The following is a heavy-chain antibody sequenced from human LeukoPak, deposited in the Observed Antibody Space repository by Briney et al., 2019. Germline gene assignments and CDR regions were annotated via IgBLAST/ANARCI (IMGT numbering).Heavy chain of an antibody. D-gene: IGHD6-19*01. J-gene: IGHJ4*02. Sequence: ASVTVSCKASGYTFTSYGISWVRQAAGQGLEWMGWISAYNGNTNYAQKLQGRVTMTTDTSTSTAYMELRRLRSDDTAVYYCARGIAVAADFDYWGQGTLVTVSS. V-gene: IGHV1-18*01. CDR1: GYTFTSYG. CDR2: ISAYNGNT. CDR3: ARGIAVAADFDY.